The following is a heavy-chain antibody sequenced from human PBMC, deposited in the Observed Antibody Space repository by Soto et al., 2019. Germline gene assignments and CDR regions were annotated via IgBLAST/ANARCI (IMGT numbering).Heavy chain of an antibody. J-gene: IGHJ5*02. D-gene: IGHD3-10*01. Sequence: QVQLVQSGAEVKKPGSSVKVSCKASGGTFSSYAISWVRQAPGQGLEWMGGIIPIFGTANYAQKFQGRVMITADESTSTAYMELSSLRSEDTAVYYCAREGGTYYYGSGSSENWFDPWGQGTLVTVSS. V-gene: IGHV1-69*01. CDR2: IIPIFGTA. CDR1: GGTFSSYA. CDR3: AREGGTYYYGSGSSENWFDP.